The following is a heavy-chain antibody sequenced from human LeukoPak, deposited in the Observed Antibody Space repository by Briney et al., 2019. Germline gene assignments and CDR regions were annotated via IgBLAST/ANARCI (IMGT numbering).Heavy chain of an antibody. CDR3: ARRGTYGDYVAHYYYYGMDV. V-gene: IGHV5-10-1*01. J-gene: IGHJ6*02. Sequence: GESLKISCKGSGYSFTSYWISWVRQMPGKGLEWMGRIDPSDSYTNYSPSFQGHVTISADKSISIAYLQWSSLKASDTAMYYCARRGTYGDYVAHYYYYGMDVWGQGTTVTVSS. CDR2: IDPSDSYT. D-gene: IGHD4-17*01. CDR1: GYSFTSYW.